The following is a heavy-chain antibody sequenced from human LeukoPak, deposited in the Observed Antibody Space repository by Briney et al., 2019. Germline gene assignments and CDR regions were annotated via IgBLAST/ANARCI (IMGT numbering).Heavy chain of an antibody. Sequence: ASVKVSCKASGYTFTSYDINWVRQTTGQGLEWMGWMNPNSGNTGYAQKFQGRVTITRNTSISTAYMELSSLRSEDTAVHYCARGRYYDFWSGYYSEGYWGQGTLVTVSS. D-gene: IGHD3-3*01. V-gene: IGHV1-8*03. CDR1: GYTFTSYD. CDR2: MNPNSGNT. J-gene: IGHJ4*02. CDR3: ARGRYYDFWSGYYSEGY.